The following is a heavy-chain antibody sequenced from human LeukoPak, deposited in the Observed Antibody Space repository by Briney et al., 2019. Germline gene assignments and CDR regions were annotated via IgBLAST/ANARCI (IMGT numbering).Heavy chain of an antibody. J-gene: IGHJ4*02. CDR2: IYYSGST. Sequence: SETLSLTCTVSGGSISSYYWSWIRQPPGKGLEWIGYIYYSGSTNYNPSLKSRVTISVDTSKNQFSLKLSSVTAADTAVYYCAREARLRLGGFFDSWGQGTLVTVSS. CDR3: AREARLRLGGFFDS. CDR1: GGSISSYY. V-gene: IGHV4-59*01. D-gene: IGHD5-12*01.